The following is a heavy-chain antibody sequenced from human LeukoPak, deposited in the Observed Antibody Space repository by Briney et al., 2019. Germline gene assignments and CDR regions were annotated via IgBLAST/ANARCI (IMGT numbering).Heavy chain of an antibody. CDR3: ARDLIDFYYGSGSPDFDY. CDR1: GYTFTGYY. V-gene: IGHV1-2*02. CDR2: INPNSGGT. Sequence: ASVKVSCKASGYTFTGYYMHWVRQAPGQGLEWMGWINPNSGGTNYAQKFQGRVTMTRDTSISTAYMELSRLRSDDTAVYYCARDLIDFYYGSGSPDFDYWGQGTLVTVSS. J-gene: IGHJ4*02. D-gene: IGHD3-10*01.